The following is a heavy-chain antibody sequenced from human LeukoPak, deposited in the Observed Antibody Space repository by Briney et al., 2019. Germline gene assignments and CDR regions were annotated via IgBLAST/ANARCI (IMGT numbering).Heavy chain of an antibody. D-gene: IGHD3-10*01. CDR2: ISYDRSNK. V-gene: IGHV3-30*04. CDR1: GFTFSNYA. Sequence: GRSLRLSCAASGFTFSNYAMHWVRQAPGKGLERVAVISYDRSNKYYAESVKGRFTISRDNSKNTLYLQMNSLRAEDTAVYYCARELWFGELSYYYYYGMEVWGKGTTVTVSS. CDR3: ARELWFGELSYYYYYGMEV. J-gene: IGHJ6*04.